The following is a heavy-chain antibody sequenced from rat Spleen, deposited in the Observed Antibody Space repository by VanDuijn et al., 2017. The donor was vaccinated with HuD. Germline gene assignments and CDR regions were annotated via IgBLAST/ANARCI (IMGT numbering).Heavy chain of an antibody. Sequence: EVQLVESGGGLVQPGRSLKLSCAASGFTFGDYNMAWVRQAPKKGLEWVATIPNGGPNTYYSDSVKDRFTISRDNTKNTLYLQMNSLRSEDTATYYCARAGYYSSYLGVMDAWGQGTLVTVSS. V-gene: IGHV5-7*01. J-gene: IGHJ3*01. CDR1: GFTFGDYN. CDR3: ARAGYYSSYLGVMDA. CDR2: IPNGGPNT. D-gene: IGHD1-2*01.